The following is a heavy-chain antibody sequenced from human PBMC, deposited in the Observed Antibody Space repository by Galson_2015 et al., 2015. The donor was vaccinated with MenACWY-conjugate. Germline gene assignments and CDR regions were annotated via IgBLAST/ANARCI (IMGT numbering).Heavy chain of an antibody. CDR3: MTFQYSGYFDY. D-gene: IGHD5-12*01. CDR2: INPSGGST. CDR1: GYTFTSYY. Sequence: SVKVSCKASGYTFTSYYMHWVRQAPGQGLEWMGIINPSGGSTSYAQKFQGRVAMTRDTSTSTVYMELSSPRSEDTAVYYCMTFQYSGYFDYWGQGTLVTVSS. J-gene: IGHJ4*02. V-gene: IGHV1-46*01.